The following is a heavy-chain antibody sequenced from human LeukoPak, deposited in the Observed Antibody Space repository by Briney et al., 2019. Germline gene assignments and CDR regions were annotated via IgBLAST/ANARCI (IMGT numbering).Heavy chain of an antibody. CDR1: GFTVSSNY. CDR3: ASIRSGWPWYFDY. J-gene: IGHJ4*02. V-gene: IGHV3-53*01. CDR2: IYSDGTT. D-gene: IGHD6-19*01. Sequence: GGSLRLSCAASGFTVSSNYMSWARQAPGEGLEWVSVIYSDGTTYYANSVKGRFTISRDNSKNTLYLQMNSLRAEDTAVYYCASIRSGWPWYFDYWGQGTQVTVSS.